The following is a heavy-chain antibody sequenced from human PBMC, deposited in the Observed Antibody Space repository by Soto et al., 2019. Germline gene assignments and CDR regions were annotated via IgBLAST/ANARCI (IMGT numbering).Heavy chain of an antibody. CDR3: ARHGDPSWWLRPFDY. CDR2: IDYSGSA. CDR1: GGSISSTSYY. J-gene: IGHJ4*02. D-gene: IGHD5-12*01. Sequence: QLQLQESGPGLVKPSETLSLSCSVSGGSISSTSYYWGWIRQPPGKGLEWIGSIDYSGSADYNPSLRSRVTIYVDMPQNQFSLKLTSVSAADTAVYYCARHGDPSWWLRPFDYWGQGTLVTVSS. V-gene: IGHV4-39*01.